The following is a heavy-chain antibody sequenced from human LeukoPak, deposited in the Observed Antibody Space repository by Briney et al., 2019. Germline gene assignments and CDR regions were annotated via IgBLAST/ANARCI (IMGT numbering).Heavy chain of an antibody. V-gene: IGHV1-18*01. Sequence: ASVKVSCKASGYTFTSYSINWVRQAPGQGLEWMGWISAYNGNTNYAQKLQDRVTMTTDTSTSTAYMELSRLRSDDTAVYYCATRWGNVDYWGQGTLVTVSS. D-gene: IGHD7-27*01. J-gene: IGHJ4*02. CDR1: GYTFTSYS. CDR2: ISAYNGNT. CDR3: ATRWGNVDY.